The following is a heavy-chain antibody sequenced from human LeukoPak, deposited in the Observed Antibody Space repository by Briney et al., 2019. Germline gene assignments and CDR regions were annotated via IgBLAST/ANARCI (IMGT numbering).Heavy chain of an antibody. CDR2: TYYSGST. V-gene: IGHV4-39*01. J-gene: IGHJ4*02. CDR3: ARKGSPYDSSGYYQGYFDY. D-gene: IGHD3-22*01. CDR1: GDXISSSSYY. Sequence: SETLSLTCTVSGDXISSSSYYWGWIRQPPGKGLEWIGSTYYSGSTYYNPSLESRVTISVDTSKNQFSLKLRSVTAADTAVYYCARKGSPYDSSGYYQGYFDYWGQGTLVTVSS.